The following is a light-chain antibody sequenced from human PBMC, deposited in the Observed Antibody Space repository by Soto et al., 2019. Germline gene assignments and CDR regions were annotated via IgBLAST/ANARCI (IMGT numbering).Light chain of an antibody. CDR1: RDVYINA. Sequence: VVLTQSPATLSLSPGEPATLSCRASRDVYINALAWYQQKPGRTPTLLIYGASTRATGMPDRFSATGSGTEFSLTISSVEPEDCAVKYFHQYGASPFTFGPGTRVEI. CDR3: HQYGASPFT. J-gene: IGKJ3*01. V-gene: IGKV3-20*01. CDR2: GAS.